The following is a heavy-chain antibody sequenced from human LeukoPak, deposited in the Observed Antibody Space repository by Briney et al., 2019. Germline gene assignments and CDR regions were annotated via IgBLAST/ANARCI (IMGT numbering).Heavy chain of an antibody. Sequence: NPSETLSLTCIVSGGSISSYYWSWIRQPPGKGLEWIGYIYYSGSTNYDPSLKSRITISVDTSKNQFSLKLSSVAAADTAVYYCARTPPTYCGGDCYPDAFDIWGQGTMVTVSS. V-gene: IGHV4-59*12. CDR2: IYYSGST. D-gene: IGHD2-21*02. CDR1: GGSISSYY. CDR3: ARTPPTYCGGDCYPDAFDI. J-gene: IGHJ3*02.